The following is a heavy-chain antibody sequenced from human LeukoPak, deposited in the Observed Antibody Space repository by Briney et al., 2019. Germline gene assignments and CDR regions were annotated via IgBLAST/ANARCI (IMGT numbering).Heavy chain of an antibody. D-gene: IGHD3-9*01. CDR1: GYTFTSYG. V-gene: IGHV1-18*01. CDR2: ISAYNGNT. CDR3: ARGDDILTGWRGPDAFDI. Sequence: ASVKVSCKASGYTFTSYGISWVRQAPGQGLEWMGWISAYNGNTNYAQKLQGRVTMTTDTSTSTAYMELRGLRSDDTAVYYCARGDDILTGWRGPDAFDIWGQGTMVTVSS. J-gene: IGHJ3*02.